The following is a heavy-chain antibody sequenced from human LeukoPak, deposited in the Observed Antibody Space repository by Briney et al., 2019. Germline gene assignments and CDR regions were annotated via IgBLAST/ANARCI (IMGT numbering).Heavy chain of an antibody. CDR2: ISGSGGST. CDR3: AKYGSGVAAAGAGGNWFDP. Sequence: GGSLRLSCAASGFTFSSYAMSWVRQAPGKGLEWVSAISGSGGSTYYADSVKRRFTISRDNSKNTLYLQMNSLRAEDTAVYYCAKYGSGVAAAGAGGNWFDPWGQGTLVTVSS. D-gene: IGHD6-13*01. CDR1: GFTFSSYA. V-gene: IGHV3-23*01. J-gene: IGHJ5*02.